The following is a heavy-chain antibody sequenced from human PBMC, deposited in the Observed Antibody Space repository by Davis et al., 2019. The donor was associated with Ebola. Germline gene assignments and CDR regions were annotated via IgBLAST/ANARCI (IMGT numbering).Heavy chain of an antibody. CDR2: INHSRST. V-gene: IGHV4-34*01. CDR1: GGSFSGYY. CDR3: ARSHSDWLLPFDY. D-gene: IGHD3-9*01. J-gene: IGHJ4*02. Sequence: SETLSLTCAVYGGSFSGYYWSWIRQPPGKGLEWIGEINHSRSTNYNPSLKSRVTISVDTSKNQFSLKLSSVTAADTAVYYCARSHSDWLLPFDYWGQGTLATVSS.